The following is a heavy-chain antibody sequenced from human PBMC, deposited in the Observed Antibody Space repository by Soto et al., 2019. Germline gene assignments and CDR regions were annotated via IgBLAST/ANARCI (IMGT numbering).Heavy chain of an antibody. D-gene: IGHD3-10*01. J-gene: IGHJ6*02. CDR2: ISYDGSDK. Sequence: QVQLVESGGGVVQPGRSLRLSCAASGFTFSSYSMHWVRQAPGKGLEWVAVISYDGSDKYYADSVKGRFTISRDNSKNXLYLQMNSLRAEDTAVYYCEREAGVYGSGSYGMGVWGQGTTVTVSS. CDR3: EREAGVYGSGSYGMGV. V-gene: IGHV3-30-3*01. CDR1: GFTFSSYS.